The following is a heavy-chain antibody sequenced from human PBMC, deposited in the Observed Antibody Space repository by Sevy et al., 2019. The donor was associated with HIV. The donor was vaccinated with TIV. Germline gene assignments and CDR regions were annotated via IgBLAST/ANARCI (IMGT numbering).Heavy chain of an antibody. J-gene: IGHJ4*02. D-gene: IGHD2-15*01. CDR3: ARGGDCSGDSCYSGFDY. V-gene: IGHV3-33*01. CDR2: IWYDGSKK. CDR1: GFTFSDYG. Sequence: GGSLRLSCAASGFTFSDYGLHWVRQAPGKGLEWVAVIWYDGSKKYYADSVKGRFTISRDKSKNTLYLQMNSLRAEDTAVYYCARGGDCSGDSCYSGFDYWGQGTLVTVSS.